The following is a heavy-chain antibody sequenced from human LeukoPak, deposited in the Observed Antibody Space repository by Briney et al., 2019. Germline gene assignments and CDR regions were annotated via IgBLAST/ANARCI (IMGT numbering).Heavy chain of an antibody. Sequence: GSLRLSCAASGFTFSSYAMSWVRQAPGKGLEWIGSIYYSGSTYYNPSLKSRVTISVDTSKNQFSLKLSSVTAADTAVYYCARLERLLFRTWDYWGQGTLVTVSS. CDR1: GFTFSSYA. J-gene: IGHJ4*02. D-gene: IGHD2-21*02. CDR2: IYYSGST. CDR3: ARLERLLFRTWDY. V-gene: IGHV4-39*01.